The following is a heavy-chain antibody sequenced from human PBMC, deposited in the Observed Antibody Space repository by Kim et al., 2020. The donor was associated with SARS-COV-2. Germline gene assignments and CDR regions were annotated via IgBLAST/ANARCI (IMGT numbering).Heavy chain of an antibody. V-gene: IGHV4-59*11. CDR1: GAYITNHY. CDR2: VYHSGST. Sequence: SETLSLTCTVSGAYITNHYWSWIRQPSGKGLEWIGNVYHSGSTSYNPSLKSRVTMSVETSKRQFSLQVTSVTAADTAIYYCVREGYFDGGSFFFDSWG. D-gene: IGHD2-15*01. J-gene: IGHJ5*01. CDR3: VREGYFDGGSFFFDS.